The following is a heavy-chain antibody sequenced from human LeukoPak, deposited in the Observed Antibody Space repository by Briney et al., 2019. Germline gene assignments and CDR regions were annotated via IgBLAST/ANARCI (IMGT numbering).Heavy chain of an antibody. CDR2: ISWNSGSI. CDR1: GFTFDDYA. V-gene: IGHV3-9*03. CDR3: AKGYCTSTSCYPFDY. J-gene: IGHJ4*02. D-gene: IGHD2-2*01. Sequence: GGSLRLSCAASGFTFDDYAMHWVRQAPGKGVEWVSGISWNSGSIGYADSVKGRFTISRDNAKNSLYLQMNSLRAEDMALYYCAKGYCTSTSCYPFDYWGQGTLVTVSS.